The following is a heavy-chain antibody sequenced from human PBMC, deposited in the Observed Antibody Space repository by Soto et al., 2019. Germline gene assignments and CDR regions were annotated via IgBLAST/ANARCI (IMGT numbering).Heavy chain of an antibody. CDR2: ISAGGIRT. CDR1: GFTLGNYS. J-gene: IGHJ4*02. CDR3: ASGGYYSDNNGYYNCLGY. Sequence: GGSLRLSCVVSGFTLGNYSISWVRQAPWKGLEWVSGISAGGIRTYYAEPVKGRFTISRDNPKKTLFLQMNSLRAEDMGVYYCASGGYYSDNNGYYNCLGYLGQGTLVTVCS. D-gene: IGHD3-22*01. V-gene: IGHV3-23*01.